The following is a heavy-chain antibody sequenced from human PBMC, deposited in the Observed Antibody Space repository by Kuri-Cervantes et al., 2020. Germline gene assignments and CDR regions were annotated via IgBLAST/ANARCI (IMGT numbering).Heavy chain of an antibody. CDR1: GYTFTSYG. Sequence: SVKVSCKASGYTFTSYGISWVRQAPGQGLEWMGGIIPIFGTANYAQKFQGRVTITTDESTSTAYMELSSLRSEDTAVYYCAREVGAYFDYWGQGTLVTVSS. J-gene: IGHJ4*02. CDR2: IIPIFGTA. CDR3: AREVGAYFDY. D-gene: IGHD1-26*01. V-gene: IGHV1-69*05.